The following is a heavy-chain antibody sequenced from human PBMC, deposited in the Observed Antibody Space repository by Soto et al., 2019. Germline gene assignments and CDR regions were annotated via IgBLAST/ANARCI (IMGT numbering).Heavy chain of an antibody. J-gene: IGHJ4*02. Sequence: GGSLRLSCAASGFTFSSYGMHWVRQAPGKGLEWVAVIWYDGSNKYYADSVKGRFTISRDNSKNTLYLQMNSLRAEDTAVYYCARGYYDSSGYPDAVAYWGQGTLVTVS. D-gene: IGHD3-22*01. V-gene: IGHV3-33*01. CDR2: IWYDGSNK. CDR1: GFTFSSYG. CDR3: ARGYYDSSGYPDAVAY.